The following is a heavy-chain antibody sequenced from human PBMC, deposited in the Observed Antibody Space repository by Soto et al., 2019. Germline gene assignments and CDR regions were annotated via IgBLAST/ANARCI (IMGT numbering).Heavy chain of an antibody. V-gene: IGHV5-51*01. J-gene: IGHJ6*02. CDR2: IYGDDSDI. CDR1: GYSFTNYW. CDR3: ARHVDYYYGMDV. Sequence: GESLKISCKASGYSFTNYWTGWVRQMPGKGLEWMAIIYGDDSDIRYSPSFQGQVTVSLDKSITTAYVQWSSLKASDTAMYYCARHVDYYYGMDVWGQGTTVTVSS.